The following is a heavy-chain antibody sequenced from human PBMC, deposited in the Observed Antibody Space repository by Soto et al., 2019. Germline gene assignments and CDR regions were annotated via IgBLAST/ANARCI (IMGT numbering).Heavy chain of an antibody. J-gene: IGHJ6*02. D-gene: IGHD6-6*01. CDR3: ARVKYSSYPAYYYCGMDV. V-gene: IGHV4-59*01. CDR1: GGSISSYY. CDR2: IYYSGST. Sequence: QVQLQESGPGLVKPSETLSLTCTVSGGSISSYYWSWIRQPPGKGLEWIGYIYYSGSTNYNPSLTSRVTISVDTSKNQFSLKLSSVTAADTAVYYCARVKYSSYPAYYYCGMDVGGQWTTVTVSS.